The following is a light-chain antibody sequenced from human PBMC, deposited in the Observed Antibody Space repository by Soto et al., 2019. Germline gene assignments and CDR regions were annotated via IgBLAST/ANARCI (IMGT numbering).Light chain of an antibody. CDR1: SSNIGNDY. CDR3: GTWDTSQSAWE. V-gene: IGLV1-51*02. Sequence: QSVLTQPPSVSAAPGQTVTISCSGSSSNIGNDYVSWYQHLPGTAPKLLIYEINKRPSGISDRFSGSRSGSSATLDITGLQTGDEADYYCGTWDTSQSAWEFGGGTKLTVL. CDR2: EIN. J-gene: IGLJ3*02.